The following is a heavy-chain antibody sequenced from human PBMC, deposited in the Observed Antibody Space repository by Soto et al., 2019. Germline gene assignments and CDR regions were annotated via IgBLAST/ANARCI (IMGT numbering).Heavy chain of an antibody. Sequence: TLSLTCTCSGSSINSFCYDLSWFRQLPGKGLEWIGYTYFTVSTYYNPSLESRVTISLDTSQNQFSLKLSSVTEAETAVYSCASGKESEALIDSWGQGTLVTVSS. J-gene: IGHJ5*01. CDR2: TYFTVST. CDR3: ASGKESEALIDS. CDR1: GSSINSFCYD. V-gene: IGHV4-31*03.